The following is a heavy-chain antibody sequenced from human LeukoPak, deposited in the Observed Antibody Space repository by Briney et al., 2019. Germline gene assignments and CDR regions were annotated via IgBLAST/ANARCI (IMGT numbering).Heavy chain of an antibody. CDR1: GFTFSSYS. D-gene: IGHD5-12*01. J-gene: IGHJ4*02. Sequence: GGSLRLSCAASGFTFSSYSMNWVRQAPGKGLEWVSYISSSSSTIYYADSVKGRFTISRDNAKNSLYLQMNNLRDEGTAVYYCARPGGGYEFDYWGQGTLVTVSS. V-gene: IGHV3-48*02. CDR2: ISSSSSTI. CDR3: ARPGGGYEFDY.